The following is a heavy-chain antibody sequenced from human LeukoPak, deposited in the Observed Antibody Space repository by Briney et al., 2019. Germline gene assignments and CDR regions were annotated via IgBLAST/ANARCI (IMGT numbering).Heavy chain of an antibody. D-gene: IGHD3-10*01. CDR1: GYTFTSYA. CDR3: ARVSLVISLFDY. V-gene: IGHV1-18*01. CDR2: INPNSGGT. J-gene: IGHJ4*02. Sequence: GASVKVSCKASGYTFTSYAMNWVRQAPGQGLEWMGWINPNSGGTNYAQKLQGRVTMSTDTSTSTAYMELRSLRSDDTAVYYCARVSLVISLFDYWGQGTLVTVSS.